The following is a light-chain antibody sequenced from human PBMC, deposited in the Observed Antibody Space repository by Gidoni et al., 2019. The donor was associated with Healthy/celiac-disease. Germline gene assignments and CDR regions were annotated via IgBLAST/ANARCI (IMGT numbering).Light chain of an antibody. CDR3: AAWDDSLNGGV. CDR1: SSNIGSTT. V-gene: IGLV1-44*01. Sequence: QSVLTQPPSASGTPGKRVTISCSGSSSNIGSTTVNWYQQLPGTAPKLLIYSNNQRPSGVPDRFSGSKSGTSASLAISGLQSEDEADYYCAAWDDSLNGGVFGGGTKLTVL. CDR2: SNN. J-gene: IGLJ3*02.